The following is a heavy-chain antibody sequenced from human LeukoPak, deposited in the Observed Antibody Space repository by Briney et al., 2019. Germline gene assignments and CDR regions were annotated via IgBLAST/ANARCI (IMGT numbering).Heavy chain of an antibody. CDR2: IYYSGST. CDR3: ARESVTSSSEVFDY. CDR1: GGSISSYY. D-gene: IGHD2-2*01. J-gene: IGHJ4*02. Sequence: SETLSLTCTVSGGSISSYYWSWIRQPPGKGLEWIAYIYYSGSTNYNPSLKSRVTISVDTSKNQSSLKLSSVTAADTAVYYCARESVTSSSEVFDYWGQGSLVTVSS. V-gene: IGHV4-59*01.